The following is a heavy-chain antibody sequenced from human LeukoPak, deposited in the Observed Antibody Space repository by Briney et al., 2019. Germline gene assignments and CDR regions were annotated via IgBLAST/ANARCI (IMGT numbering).Heavy chain of an antibody. Sequence: GGSLRLSCAASGFTLVSYNMNWVRQAPGKGLEWVAYISSSSSLIYYAGSVKGRFTVSRDSVKRSLYLQMNSLRAEDTAVYYCARDGNRDGDMDVWGKGTTVTVSS. D-gene: IGHD1-1*01. V-gene: IGHV3-48*01. CDR3: ARDGNRDGDMDV. CDR2: ISSSSSLI. CDR1: GFTLVSYN. J-gene: IGHJ6*03.